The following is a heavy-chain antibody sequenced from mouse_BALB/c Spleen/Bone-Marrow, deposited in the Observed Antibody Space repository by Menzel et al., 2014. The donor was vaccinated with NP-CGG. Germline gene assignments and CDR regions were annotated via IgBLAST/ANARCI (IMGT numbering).Heavy chain of an antibody. J-gene: IGHJ2*01. CDR2: IYYSDTI. CDR3: ARYGNYFDY. Sequence: EVQLQQSGPGLVKPSQTVSLTCTATGISITTGNYRWSWIRQFPGNKLEWIGDIYYSDTITDNPSLTSRTTITRATSKNQFILEMNSLTAEDAATYYCARYGNYFDYWGQGTTLTVSS. CDR1: GISITTGNYR. V-gene: IGHV3-5*02. D-gene: IGHD2-1*01.